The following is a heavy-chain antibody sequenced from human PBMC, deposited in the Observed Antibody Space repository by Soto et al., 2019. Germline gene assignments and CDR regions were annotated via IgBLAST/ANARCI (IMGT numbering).Heavy chain of an antibody. CDR3: ARGKHVEGWGWHFDY. CDR2: IGTAGDT. J-gene: IGHJ4*02. CDR1: GFTFSSYD. Sequence: EVQLVESGGGLVQPGGSLRLSCAASGFTFSSYDMHWVRQATGKGLEWVSAIGTAGDTYYPGSVKGRFTISRENAKNSLYLQMNSLRAGDTAVYYCARGKHVEGWGWHFDYWGQGTLVTVSS. D-gene: IGHD3-16*01. V-gene: IGHV3-13*04.